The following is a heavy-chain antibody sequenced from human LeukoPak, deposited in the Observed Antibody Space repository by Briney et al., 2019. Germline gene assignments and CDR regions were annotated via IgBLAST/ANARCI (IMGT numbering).Heavy chain of an antibody. CDR2: MNPNSGNT. CDR3: ARAQGIAVAAPAY. D-gene: IGHD6-19*01. V-gene: IGHV1-8*01. J-gene: IGHJ4*02. Sequence: GASVKVSCKASGYTFTSYDINWVRQATGQGLEWMGGMNPNSGNTGYAQKFQGRVTMTRNTSISTAYMELSSLRSEDTAVYYCARAQGIAVAAPAYWGQGTLVTVSS. CDR1: GYTFTSYD.